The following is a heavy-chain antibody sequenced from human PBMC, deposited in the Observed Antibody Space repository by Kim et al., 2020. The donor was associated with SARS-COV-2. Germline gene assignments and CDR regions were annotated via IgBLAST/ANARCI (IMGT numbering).Heavy chain of an antibody. D-gene: IGHD3-10*01. CDR3: ARGTITMVRGVITQFDY. J-gene: IGHJ4*02. CDR1: GYTFTSYY. Sequence: ASVKVSCKASGYTFTSYYMHWVRQAPGQGLEWMGIINPSGGSTSYAQKFQGRVTMTRDTSTSSVYMELSSLRSEDTAVYYCARGTITMVRGVITQFDYWGQGTLVTVSS. V-gene: IGHV1-46*01. CDR2: INPSGGST.